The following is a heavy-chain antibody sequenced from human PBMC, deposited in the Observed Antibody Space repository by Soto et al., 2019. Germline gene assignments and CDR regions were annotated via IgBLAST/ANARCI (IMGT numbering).Heavy chain of an antibody. CDR1: GYTFTSYG. CDR3: AREVCSNCDYYYYGMDV. Sequence: GASVKVSCKASGYTFTSYGISWVRQAPGQGFEWMGWISAYNGNTNYAQKLQGRVTMTTDTSTSTAYMELRSLRSDDTAVYYCAREVCSNCDYYYYGMDVWGQGPTVTVSS. J-gene: IGHJ6*02. CDR2: ISAYNGNT. D-gene: IGHD4-4*01. V-gene: IGHV1-18*01.